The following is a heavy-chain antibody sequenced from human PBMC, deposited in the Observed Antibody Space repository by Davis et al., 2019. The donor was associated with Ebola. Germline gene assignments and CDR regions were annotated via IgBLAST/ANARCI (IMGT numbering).Heavy chain of an antibody. CDR1: GGSISSSNW. J-gene: IGHJ6*02. Sequence: MPSETLSLTCAVSGGSISSSNWWSWVRQPPGKGLEWIGSIYYSGSTYYNPSLKSRVTISVDTSKNQFSLKLSSVTAADTAVYYCARDRYYYGMDVWGQGTTVTVSS. CDR2: IYYSGST. CDR3: ARDRYYYGMDV. V-gene: IGHV4-4*02.